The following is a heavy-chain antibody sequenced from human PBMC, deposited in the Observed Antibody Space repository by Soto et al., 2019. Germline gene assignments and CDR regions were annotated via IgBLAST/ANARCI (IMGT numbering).Heavy chain of an antibody. Sequence: EVQLVESGGGLVKPGGSLRLSCAASGFTFSGYTMNWVRQAPGKGLEWVSSISSSSSYTYYADSVKGRFTISRDNVKNSLFLQVNSLRAEDTAVYYCAVRGSGHTSNFDCWGQGTLVTVSS. CDR3: AVRGSGHTSNFDC. CDR1: GFTFSGYT. V-gene: IGHV3-21*01. D-gene: IGHD3-16*01. CDR2: ISSSSSYT. J-gene: IGHJ4*02.